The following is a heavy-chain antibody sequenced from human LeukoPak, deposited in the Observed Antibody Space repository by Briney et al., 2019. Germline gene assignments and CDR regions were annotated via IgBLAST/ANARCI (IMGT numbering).Heavy chain of an antibody. CDR1: GFTFSSYA. Sequence: GGSLRLSCAASGFTFSSYAMHWVRQAPGKGLEWVAVISYDGSNKYYADSVKGRFTISRDNSKNTLYLLMDGLRDEDTAVYFCAKSSTVVAAQFDHWGQGTLVTVSS. V-gene: IGHV3-30-3*02. D-gene: IGHD2-15*01. CDR3: AKSSTVVAAQFDH. CDR2: ISYDGSNK. J-gene: IGHJ4*02.